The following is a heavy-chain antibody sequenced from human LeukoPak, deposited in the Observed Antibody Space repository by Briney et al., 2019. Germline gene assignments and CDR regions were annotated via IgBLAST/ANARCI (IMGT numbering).Heavy chain of an antibody. J-gene: IGHJ6*03. CDR1: GFTFDEHA. D-gene: IGHD2-15*01. CDR2: ISWNSGSI. V-gene: IGHV3-9*01. CDR3: VKGHCSSSSCFPNYYYYMDV. Sequence: SLRLSCAGSGFTFDEHAMHWVRQAQGKGLEWVSGISWNSGSIAYADSVKGRFTISRDNAKNLLFLQMSSLRAADTALYYCVKGHCSSSSCFPNYYYYMDVWGTGTTVTVSS.